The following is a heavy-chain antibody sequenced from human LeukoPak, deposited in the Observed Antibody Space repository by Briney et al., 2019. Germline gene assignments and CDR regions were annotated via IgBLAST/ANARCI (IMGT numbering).Heavy chain of an antibody. J-gene: IGHJ4*02. CDR3: ARAGERWEPGPLDY. D-gene: IGHD1-26*01. CDR2: INPNSGGT. V-gene: IGHV1-2*02. CDR1: GYTFTVYY. Sequence: ASVKVSCKASGYTFTVYYMHWVRQAPGQGLEWMGWINPNSGGTNYAQKFQGRVTMTRDTSISTAYMELSRLRSDDTAVYYCARAGERWEPGPLDYWGQGTLVTVSS.